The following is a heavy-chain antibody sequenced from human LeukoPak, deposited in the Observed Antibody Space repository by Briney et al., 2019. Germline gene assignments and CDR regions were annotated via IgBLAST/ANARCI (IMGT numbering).Heavy chain of an antibody. D-gene: IGHD3-3*01. J-gene: IGHJ5*02. CDR2: IYYSGST. CDR1: GGSISSGSYY. CDR3: ARERGYDFWSGYYAHNWFDP. Sequence: PSETLSLTCTVSGGSISSGSYYWGWIRQPPGKGLEWIGSIYYSGSTYYNPSLKSRVTISVDTSKNQFSLKLSSVTAADTAVYYCARERGYDFWSGYYAHNWFDPWGQGTLVTVSS. V-gene: IGHV4-39*07.